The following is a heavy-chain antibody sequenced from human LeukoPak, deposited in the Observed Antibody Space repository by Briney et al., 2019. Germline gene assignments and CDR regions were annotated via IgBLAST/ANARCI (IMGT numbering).Heavy chain of an antibody. V-gene: IGHV3-7*01. Sequence: GGSLRLSCAASGFTFSSYWMSWVRQAPGKGLEWVANIKQDGSDKHYVDSVKGRFTISRDSAKNSLYLQMNSLRAEDTAVYYCARTLYGGNSGYYWGQGTLVTVSS. J-gene: IGHJ4*02. CDR2: IKQDGSDK. CDR1: GFTFSSYW. CDR3: ARTLYGGNSGYY. D-gene: IGHD4-23*01.